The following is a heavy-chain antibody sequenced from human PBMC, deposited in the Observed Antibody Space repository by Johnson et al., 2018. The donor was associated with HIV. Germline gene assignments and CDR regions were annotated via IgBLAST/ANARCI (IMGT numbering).Heavy chain of an antibody. V-gene: IGHV3-30-3*01. CDR3: ATCSDQVLLGGDAFDI. Sequence: VQLVESGGRVVRPGGSLTLSCAASGFTFSNYAIHWVRQAPGKGLEWVAVISYDGSNKYYADSVKGRFTISRDNSKNTLYVQMNILRVEETAVYYCATCSDQVLLGGDAFDIWGQGTMVTVSS. J-gene: IGHJ3*02. CDR2: ISYDGSNK. CDR1: GFTFSNYA. D-gene: IGHD3-16*01.